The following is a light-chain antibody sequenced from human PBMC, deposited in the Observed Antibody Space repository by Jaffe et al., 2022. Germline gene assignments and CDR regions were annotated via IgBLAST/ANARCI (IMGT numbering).Light chain of an antibody. J-gene: IGKJ4*01. CDR2: AAS. Sequence: DIQMTQSPSSLSASVGDRVTITCRASQHINTYLNWYQQKPGKAPNLLIYAASNLLSGVPSRFSGSGFGTDFTLTISSVQPEDLATYYCQQSSSYPLSFGGGTKVEIK. CDR3: QQSSSYPLS. V-gene: IGKV1-39*01. CDR1: QHINTY.